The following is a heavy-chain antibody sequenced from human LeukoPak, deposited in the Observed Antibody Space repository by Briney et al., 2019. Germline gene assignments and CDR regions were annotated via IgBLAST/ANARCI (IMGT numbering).Heavy chain of an antibody. J-gene: IGHJ4*02. D-gene: IGHD5-18*01. CDR1: GFTFSNYA. Sequence: PGGSLRLSCAASGFTFSNYAMSWVRQAPGKGLEWVSGIRNSGIDTYYADSVEGRFTISRDNSKNTLFQQMNSLRAEDTAIYYCAKDSQSGAYSHSYGSFDYWGQGSLVTVSS. CDR2: IRNSGIDT. V-gene: IGHV3-23*01. CDR3: AKDSQSGAYSHSYGSFDY.